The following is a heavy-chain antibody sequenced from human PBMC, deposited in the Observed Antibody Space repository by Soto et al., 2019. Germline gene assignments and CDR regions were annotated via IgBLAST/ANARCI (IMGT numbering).Heavy chain of an antibody. CDR2: ISYDGSNK. CDR3: ASAYGDYGMDV. J-gene: IGHJ6*02. CDR1: GFTFSSYA. V-gene: IGHV3-30-3*01. Sequence: QVQLVESGGGVVQPGRSLRLSCAASGFTFSSYAMHWVRQAPGKGLEWVAVISYDGSNKYYADSVKGRFTISRDNSKNTLYLQMNSQRAEDTAVYYCASAYGDYGMDVWGQGTTVTVSS. D-gene: IGHD4-17*01.